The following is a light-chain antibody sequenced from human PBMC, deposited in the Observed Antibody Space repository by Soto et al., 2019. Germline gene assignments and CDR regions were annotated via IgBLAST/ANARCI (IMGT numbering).Light chain of an antibody. CDR1: QSVSSN. J-gene: IGKJ1*01. Sequence: EIVMTQSPATLSVSPGERATISCRASQSVSSNLAWYQQKPGQAPRLLIYGASTREAGIPARFSGSGSGTEFTLTISSLQSEDFAVYYCQQYNNWWTFGQGTKVEIK. CDR3: QQYNNWWT. CDR2: GAS. V-gene: IGKV3-15*01.